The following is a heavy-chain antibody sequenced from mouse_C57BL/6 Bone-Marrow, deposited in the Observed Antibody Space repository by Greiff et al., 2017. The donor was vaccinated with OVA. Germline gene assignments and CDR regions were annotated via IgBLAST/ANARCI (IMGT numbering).Heavy chain of an antibody. Sequence: EVNLVESGGGLVQPGGSLKLSCAASGFTFSDYGMSWVRQAPRKGPEWVAFISNLAYSIYYADTVTGRFTISRENAKNTLYLEMSSLRSEDTAMYYCERGGLGRRDYAMDYWGQGTSVTVSS. CDR1: GFTFSDYG. J-gene: IGHJ4*01. V-gene: IGHV5-15*01. D-gene: IGHD1-1*01. CDR2: ISNLAYSI. CDR3: ERGGLGRRDYAMDY.